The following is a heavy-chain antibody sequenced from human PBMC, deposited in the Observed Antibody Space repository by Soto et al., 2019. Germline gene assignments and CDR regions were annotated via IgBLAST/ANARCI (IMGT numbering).Heavy chain of an antibody. CDR3: AGVIMIFGVAHLGSYLED. Sequence: ASVKVSCKASGYTFSNFGLSGVRQAPGRGLEWMGWISPSNGQTIYAQNFHGRVTMTTDTSTATAHMELRSLISDDTAVYYCAGVIMIFGVAHLGSYLEDWGEGTRVIVCS. V-gene: IGHV1-18*01. J-gene: IGHJ4*02. CDR1: GYTFSNFG. CDR2: ISPSNGQT. D-gene: IGHD3-3*01.